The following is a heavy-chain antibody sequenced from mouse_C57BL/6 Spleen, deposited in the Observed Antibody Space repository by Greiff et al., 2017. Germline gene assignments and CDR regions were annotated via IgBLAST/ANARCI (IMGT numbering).Heavy chain of an antibody. D-gene: IGHD2-4*01. CDR1: GYAFSSSW. V-gene: IGHV1-82*01. CDR2: IYPGDGDT. J-gene: IGHJ2*01. CDR3: AKSDDYDDY. Sequence: QVQLQQSGPELVKPGASVKISCKASGYAFSSSWMNWVKQRPGKGLEWIGRIYPGDGDTNYNGKFKGKATLTADKSSSTAYMQRSSLTSEDSAVXVCAKSDDYDDYWGQGTTLTVSS.